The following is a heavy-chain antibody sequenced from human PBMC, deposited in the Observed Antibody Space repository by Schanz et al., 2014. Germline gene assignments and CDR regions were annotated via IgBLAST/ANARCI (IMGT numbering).Heavy chain of an antibody. J-gene: IGHJ5*02. CDR2: IIPSLGLA. Sequence: QVQLVQSGGEMKKPGASVKVSCKASGGTFSSFGINWVRQAPGQGLEWMGRIIPSLGLAKYEQKFQGRVTNTADKSTSTAYMDLSSLRPEDTAVYYCARDRRRYCSTASCLHDNWFDPWGQGTLVIVSS. CDR1: GGTFSSFG. D-gene: IGHD2-2*01. CDR3: ARDRRRYCSTASCLHDNWFDP. V-gene: IGHV1-69*04.